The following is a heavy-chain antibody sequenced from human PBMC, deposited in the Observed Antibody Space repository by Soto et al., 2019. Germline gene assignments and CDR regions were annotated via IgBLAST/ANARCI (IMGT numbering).Heavy chain of an antibody. CDR1: GGSISIGGYY. D-gene: IGHD6-6*01. V-gene: IGHV4-31*03. CDR2: IYYSGST. CDR3: PRGPYSIAARRAQNWFDP. J-gene: IGHJ5*02. Sequence: SETLSLTCTFSGGSISIGGYYWIWIRQHPGKCLEWIGYIYYSGSTNYNPSLKSRVTISVDTSKNQFSLKLSSVTAADTAVYYCPRGPYSIAARRAQNWFDPCGQGTLVTVSS.